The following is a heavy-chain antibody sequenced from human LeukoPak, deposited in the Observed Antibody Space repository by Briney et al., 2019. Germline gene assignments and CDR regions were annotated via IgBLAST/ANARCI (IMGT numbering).Heavy chain of an antibody. D-gene: IGHD5-24*01. CDR1: ELTVSRNY. V-gene: IGHV3-53*01. J-gene: IGHJ4*02. Sequence: GGSLRLSCTASELTVSRNYMLWVRQAPGKGLEWVSLIFSNGGTHYADSVKGRFTISRDTSKNTVSLQMNSLRVEDTAMYYCTRDQMNYWGQGTLVTVSS. CDR3: TRDQMNY. CDR2: IFSNGGT.